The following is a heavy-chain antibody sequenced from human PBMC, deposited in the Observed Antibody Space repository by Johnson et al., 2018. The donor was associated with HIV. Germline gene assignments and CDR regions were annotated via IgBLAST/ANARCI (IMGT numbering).Heavy chain of an antibody. D-gene: IGHD4-17*01. J-gene: IGHJ3*02. CDR3: AKDIVYGVYGSQGAFHI. CDR2: ISWNSGSI. Sequence: VQLVESGGGLVQPGGSLRLSCAASGFKFDDYAMPWVRQFPGKGLEWVSGISWNSGSIDYADSVKGRFSISRDNPKKSLYLQMNGLRPEDTGIYYCAKDIVYGVYGSQGAFHIWGRGTMVKVSS. CDR1: GFKFDDYA. V-gene: IGHV3-9*01.